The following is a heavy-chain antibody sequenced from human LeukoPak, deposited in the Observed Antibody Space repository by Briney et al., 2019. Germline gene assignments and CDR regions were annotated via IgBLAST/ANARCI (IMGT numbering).Heavy chain of an antibody. V-gene: IGHV3-7*01. CDR3: ARDGVDTAMVIYYYYGMDV. Sequence: GGSLRLSCAASGFTFSSYWMSWVRQAPGKGLEWVANIKQDGSEKYYVDSVKGRFTISRDNAKSSLYLQMNSLRAEDTAVYYCARDGVDTAMVIYYYYGMDVWGQGTTVTVSS. J-gene: IGHJ6*02. CDR2: IKQDGSEK. CDR1: GFTFSSYW. D-gene: IGHD5-18*01.